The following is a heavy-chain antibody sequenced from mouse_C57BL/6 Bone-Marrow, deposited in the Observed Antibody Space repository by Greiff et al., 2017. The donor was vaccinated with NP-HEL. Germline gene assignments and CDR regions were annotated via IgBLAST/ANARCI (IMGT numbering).Heavy chain of an antibody. D-gene: IGHD1-1*01. CDR3: TSGITTVVAGDYAMDD. CDR2: ISSGGDYI. V-gene: IGHV5-9-1*02. Sequence: EVQGVESGEGLVKPGGSLKLSCAASGFTFSSYAMSWVRQTPEKRLEWVAYISSGGDYIYYADTVKGRFTISRDNARNTLYLQMSSLKSEDTAMYYCTSGITTVVAGDYAMDDWGQGTSVTVSS. CDR1: GFTFSSYA. J-gene: IGHJ4*01.